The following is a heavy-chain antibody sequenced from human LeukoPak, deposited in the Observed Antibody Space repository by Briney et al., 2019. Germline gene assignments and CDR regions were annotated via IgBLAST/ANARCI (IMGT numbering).Heavy chain of an antibody. CDR3: ARVLDSSSSRYQAFPY. CDR1: GFIVSTTY. V-gene: IGHV3-66*01. CDR2: IYSGGST. J-gene: IGHJ4*02. Sequence: GGSLRLSCAASGFIVSTTYMSWVRQAPGKGLEWVSVIYSGGSTYYADSVKGRFTISRDSSKNTLYLQMNSLRAEDTAVYYCARVLDSSSSRYQAFPYWGQGTLVTVSS. D-gene: IGHD2-15*01.